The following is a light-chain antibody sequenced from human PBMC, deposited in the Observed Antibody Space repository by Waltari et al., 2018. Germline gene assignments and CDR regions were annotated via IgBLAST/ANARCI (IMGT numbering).Light chain of an antibody. CDR3: SSYTSSFTYV. Sequence: QSALTQPASVSGSPGQSITISCTGTSSDVGGYTYVSWYQPHPGKAPKLMIYDVSKRPSGVSNRFSGSKSGNTASLAISGLQAEDEADYYCSSYTSSFTYVFGTGTKVTVL. V-gene: IGLV2-14*01. J-gene: IGLJ1*01. CDR1: SSDVGGYTY. CDR2: DVS.